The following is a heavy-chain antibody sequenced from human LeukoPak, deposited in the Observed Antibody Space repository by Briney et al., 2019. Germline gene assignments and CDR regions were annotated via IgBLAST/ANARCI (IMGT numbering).Heavy chain of an antibody. CDR2: INHSGST. V-gene: IGHV4-34*01. Sequence: SETLSLTCAVYGGSFSGYYWSWIRQPPGKGLEWIGEINHSGSTNYNPSLKSRVTISVDTSKNQFSLKLSSVTAADTAVYYCARGPSTMVRGVIPNWFDPWGQGTPVTVSS. D-gene: IGHD3-10*01. CDR3: ARGPSTMVRGVIPNWFDP. CDR1: GGSFSGYY. J-gene: IGHJ5*02.